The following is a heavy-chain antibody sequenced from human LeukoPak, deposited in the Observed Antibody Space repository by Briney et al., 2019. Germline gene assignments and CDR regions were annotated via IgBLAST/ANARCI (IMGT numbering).Heavy chain of an antibody. CDR3: ASGPRRYCSSTSCYVKDY. D-gene: IGHD2-2*01. CDR1: GYTFTSYD. Sequence: ASVKVSCKAPGYTFTSYDINWVRQATGQGLEWMGWMNPNSGNTGYAQKFQGRVTMTRSTSISTAYMELSSLRSEDTAVYYCASGPRRYCSSTSCYVKDYWGQGTLVTVSS. V-gene: IGHV1-8*01. J-gene: IGHJ4*02. CDR2: MNPNSGNT.